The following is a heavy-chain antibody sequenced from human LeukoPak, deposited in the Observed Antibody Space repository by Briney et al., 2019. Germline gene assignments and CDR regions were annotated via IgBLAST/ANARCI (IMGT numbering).Heavy chain of an antibody. CDR2: IIPIFGTA. CDR1: GGTFSSYA. V-gene: IGHV1-69*13. Sequence: ASVKVSCKASGGTFSSYAISWVRQAPGQGLEWMGGIIPIFGTANYAQTFQGRVTITADESTSTAYMELSSLRSEDTAVYYCARAYDSSGYLTAFDIWGQGTMVTVSS. CDR3: ARAYDSSGYLTAFDI. J-gene: IGHJ3*02. D-gene: IGHD3-22*01.